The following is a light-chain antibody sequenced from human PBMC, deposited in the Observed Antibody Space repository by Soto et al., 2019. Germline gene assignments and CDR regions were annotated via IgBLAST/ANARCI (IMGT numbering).Light chain of an antibody. J-gene: IGLJ2*01. V-gene: IGLV2-23*01. CDR1: SSDVGSYNF. Sequence: QSALTQPASVSGSPGQSITISCTGTSSDVGSYNFVSWYQQHPGKAPKLIIYDATKRPSGVSNRFSGSKSGNTASLTISGLQAEDEADYHCCSFAGSSTLVFGGGTQLTVL. CDR2: DAT. CDR3: CSFAGSSTLV.